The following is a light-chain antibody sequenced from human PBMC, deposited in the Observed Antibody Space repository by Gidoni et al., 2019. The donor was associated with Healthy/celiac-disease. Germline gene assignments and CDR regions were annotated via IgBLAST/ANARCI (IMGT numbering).Light chain of an antibody. V-gene: IGKV3-11*01. Sequence: ILLTPSPATLSLSPGERATLACRASQSVSSYLALYQQKPGQAPRLLIYDASNRATGSQARFSGSGSGTDFTLTISSLEPEDFAVYYCQQRSNWPLTFGGGTKVEIK. CDR1: QSVSSY. CDR2: DAS. CDR3: QQRSNWPLT. J-gene: IGKJ4*01.